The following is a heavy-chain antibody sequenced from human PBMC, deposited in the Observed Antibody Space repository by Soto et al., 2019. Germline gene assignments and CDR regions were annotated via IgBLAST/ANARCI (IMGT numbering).Heavy chain of an antibody. D-gene: IGHD1-26*01. CDR2: ISTTSSTI. J-gene: IGHJ4*02. Sequence: PGGSLRLSCTASGFIFSTYSMNWVRQAPGKGLEWVSYISTTSSTIYYADSVKGRFTISRDNAKNSLYLQLNSLRDEDTAVYYCARDWGYLHWGQGALVTVSS. V-gene: IGHV3-48*02. CDR3: ARDWGYLH. CDR1: GFIFSTYS.